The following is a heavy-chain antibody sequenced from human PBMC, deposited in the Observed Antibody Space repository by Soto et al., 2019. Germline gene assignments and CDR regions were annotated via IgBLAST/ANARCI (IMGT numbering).Heavy chain of an antibody. V-gene: IGHV3-23*01. CDR2: ISGSGGST. J-gene: IGHJ4*02. CDR3: AKDRAQTYYYDSSGLPADY. Sequence: GGSLRLSCAASGFTFSSYAMSWVRQAPGKGLEWVSAISGSGGSTYYADSVKGRFTISRDNSKNTLYLQMNSLRAEDTAVYYCAKDRAQTYYYDSSGLPADYWGQGTLVTVSS. CDR1: GFTFSSYA. D-gene: IGHD3-22*01.